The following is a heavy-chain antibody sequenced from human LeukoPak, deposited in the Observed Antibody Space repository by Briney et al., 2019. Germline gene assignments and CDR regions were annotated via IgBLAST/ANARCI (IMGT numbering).Heavy chain of an antibody. CDR2: IYPGGTI. Sequence: SETLSLTCTVSGDSVSGNYWSWIRQPAAKGLEWIGCIYPGGTITYNPSLNSRVFMSADTAKNQVFLRLTSVTGADTATYYCARVWFGDSSVWFDAWGPGTLAIVSS. CDR1: GDSVSGNY. J-gene: IGHJ5*02. D-gene: IGHD3-10*01. CDR3: ARVWFGDSSVWFDA. V-gene: IGHV4-4*07.